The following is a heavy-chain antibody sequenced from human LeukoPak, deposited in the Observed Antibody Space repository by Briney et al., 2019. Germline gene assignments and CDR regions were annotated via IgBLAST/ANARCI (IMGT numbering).Heavy chain of an antibody. CDR2: MNPNSGYT. Sequence: ASVKVSCKASGYTFTSYDINWVRQATGQGLEWMGWMNPNSGYTGYAQKFQGRVTMTRNTSISTAYMELSSLRSEDTAVYYCARGGRFLEWFYYYGMDVWGQGTTVTVSS. D-gene: IGHD3-3*01. J-gene: IGHJ6*02. CDR3: ARGGRFLEWFYYYGMDV. CDR1: GYTFTSYD. V-gene: IGHV1-8*01.